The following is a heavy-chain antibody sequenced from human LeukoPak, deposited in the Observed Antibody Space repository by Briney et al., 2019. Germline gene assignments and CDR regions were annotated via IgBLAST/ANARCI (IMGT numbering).Heavy chain of an antibody. CDR2: ISSSSDTM. V-gene: IGHV3-48*01. J-gene: IGHJ4*02. D-gene: IGHD2-15*01. CDR1: GFSFNTYN. CDR3: ARATPDFSRYCGGGSCYGIHYFDY. Sequence: GGSLRLSCAASGFSFNTYNMNWVRQAPGKGLEWVSYISSSSDTMYYAESVKGRFTISRDNAKNSLYLQMSSLRAEDTAVYYCARATPDFSRYCGGGSCYGIHYFDYWGQGILVTVSS.